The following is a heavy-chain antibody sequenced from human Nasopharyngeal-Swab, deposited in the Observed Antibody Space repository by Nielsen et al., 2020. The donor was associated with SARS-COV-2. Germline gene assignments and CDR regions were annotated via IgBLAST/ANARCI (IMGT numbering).Heavy chain of an antibody. V-gene: IGHV3-21*01. CDR3: ARDSRGDYDLSNGYYIDAIDT. Sequence: GESLKISCAASGFTFDDYAMHWVRQAPGKGLEWVSSISSSSSYIYYADSVKGRFTISRDNAKNSLYLQMNSLRAEDTAMYYCARDSRGDYDLSNGYYIDAIDTWGQGTMVTVSS. CDR2: ISSSSSYI. D-gene: IGHD3-3*01. CDR1: GFTFDDYA. J-gene: IGHJ3*02.